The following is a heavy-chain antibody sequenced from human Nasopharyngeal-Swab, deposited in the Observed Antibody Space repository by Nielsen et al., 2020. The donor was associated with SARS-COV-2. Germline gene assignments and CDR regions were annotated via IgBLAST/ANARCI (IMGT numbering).Heavy chain of an antibody. CDR2: ISSSSSTI. J-gene: IGHJ4*02. CDR3: ARFVGYSYGPYYFDY. V-gene: IGHV3-48*02. D-gene: IGHD5-18*01. CDR1: GFTFSSYS. Sequence: GESLKISCAASGFTFSSYSMNWVRQAPGKGLEGVSYISSSSSTIYYADSVKGRFTISRDNAKNSLYLQMNSLRDEDTAVYYCARFVGYSYGPYYFDYWGQGTLVTVSS.